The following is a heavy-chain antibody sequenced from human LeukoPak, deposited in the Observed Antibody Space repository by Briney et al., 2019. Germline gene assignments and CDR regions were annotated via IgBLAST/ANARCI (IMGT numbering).Heavy chain of an antibody. CDR1: GGSISSYY. CDR3: ATNWSY. D-gene: IGHD1-1*01. Sequence: PSETLSLTCTVSGGSISSYYWSWIRQPPGKGLERIGYIYYSGNTNYNPSLKSRVTISVDTSKNQFSLKLSSVTAADTAVYYCATNWSYWGQGTLVTVSS. J-gene: IGHJ4*02. CDR2: IYYSGNT. V-gene: IGHV4-59*12.